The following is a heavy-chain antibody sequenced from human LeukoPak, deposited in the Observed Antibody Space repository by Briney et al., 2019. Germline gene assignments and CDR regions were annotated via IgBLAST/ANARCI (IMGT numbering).Heavy chain of an antibody. V-gene: IGHV3-23*01. D-gene: IGHD3-22*01. CDR3: AEDLDSSGYYYGWFDP. CDR1: GFTFSSYA. Sequence: GGSLRLSCAASGFTFSSYAMSWVRQAPGKGLEWVSGITSGGSTYYADSVKGRFTISRDNSKNTLYLQMNSLRAEDTAVYYCAEDLDSSGYYYGWFDPWGQGTLVTVSS. J-gene: IGHJ5*02. CDR2: ITSGGST.